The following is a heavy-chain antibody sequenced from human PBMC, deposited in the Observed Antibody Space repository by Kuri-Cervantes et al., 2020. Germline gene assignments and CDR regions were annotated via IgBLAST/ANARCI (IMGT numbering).Heavy chain of an antibody. CDR1: GFTFYNAW. V-gene: IGHV3-15*01. CDR3: TYLKGANH. J-gene: IGHJ5*02. Sequence: GESLKISCAASGFTFYNAWMSWVRQAPGKGLEWLGHIKGAPDGGTTEYAAPVKGKFTISRDDSKNTVFLQMSGLETEDTAVYYCTYLKGANHWGQGTLVTVSS. D-gene: IGHD3-16*01. CDR2: IKGAPDGGTT.